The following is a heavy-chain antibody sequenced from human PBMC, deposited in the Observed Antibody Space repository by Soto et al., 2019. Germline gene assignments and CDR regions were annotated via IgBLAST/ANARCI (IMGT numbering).Heavy chain of an antibody. Sequence: QPGGFLRLSCAASGFTFCNYAMTWVRQAPGKGLEWVSSVVDSGASTYYADSVRGRFTISRDNSKNTLYLQMTSLRAEDTAVYYCAKRRSSGSHYVDYWGQGALVTVSS. CDR1: GFTFCNYA. CDR2: VVDSGAST. D-gene: IGHD6-19*01. V-gene: IGHV3-23*01. J-gene: IGHJ4*02. CDR3: AKRRSSGSHYVDY.